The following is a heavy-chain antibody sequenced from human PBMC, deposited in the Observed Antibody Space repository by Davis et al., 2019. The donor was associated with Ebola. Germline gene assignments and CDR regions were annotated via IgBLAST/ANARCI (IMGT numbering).Heavy chain of an antibody. CDR3: ARGATIFGVVNSFDH. CDR2: ISPIFGAA. J-gene: IGHJ4*02. CDR1: GGTFISFA. D-gene: IGHD3-3*01. V-gene: IGHV1-69*13. Sequence: SVKVSCKASGGTFISFAINWVRQAPGQGLEWMGGISPIFGAANYAQSFQGRVTIIADESTSTAYMELSSLTSEDTAVYYCARGATIFGVVNSFDHWGQGTLVTVSS.